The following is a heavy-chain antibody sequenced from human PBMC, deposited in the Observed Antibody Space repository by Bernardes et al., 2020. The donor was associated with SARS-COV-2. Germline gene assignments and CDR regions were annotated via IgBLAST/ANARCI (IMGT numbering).Heavy chain of an antibody. J-gene: IGHJ4*02. Sequence: WGSLRLSCAASGFTFSSYAMHWFRQAPGKGLEWVSVIWYDGSNKYYADSVKGRFTISRDNSKNTLYLQMNSLRAEDTAVYYCARDPQFGWELQVPDYWGQGTLVTVSS. V-gene: IGHV3-33*01. CDR3: ARDPQFGWELQVPDY. D-gene: IGHD1-26*01. CDR1: GFTFSSYA. CDR2: IWYDGSNK.